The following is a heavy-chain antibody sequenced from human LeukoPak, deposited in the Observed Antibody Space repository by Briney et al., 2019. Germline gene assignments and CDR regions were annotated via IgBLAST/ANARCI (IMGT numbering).Heavy chain of an antibody. J-gene: IGHJ3*01. Sequence: GGSLRPSCAGSGFTFSGYSLNWVRQVPGTGLEWVSSITSSGSSMYYADSVKGRFTISRDNAESSVYLQMNSLRVDDTGLYYCTRDIDDVLTGDDAFDVWGQGTVVTVSS. D-gene: IGHD3-9*01. V-gene: IGHV3-21*03. CDR3: TRDIDDVLTGDDAFDV. CDR2: ITSSGSSM. CDR1: GFTFSGYS.